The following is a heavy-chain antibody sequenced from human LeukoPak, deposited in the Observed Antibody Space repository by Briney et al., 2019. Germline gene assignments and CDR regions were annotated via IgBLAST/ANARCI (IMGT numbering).Heavy chain of an antibody. V-gene: IGHV3-21*01. D-gene: IGHD3-22*01. CDR3: AREAQPYYYDSSGYSY. J-gene: IGHJ4*02. CDR2: ISSSSSYI. Sequence: GGSLRLSCAASGFTFSSYAMHWVRQAPGKGLEWVSSISSSSSYIYYADSVKGRFTISRDNAKNSLYLQMNSLRAEDTAVYYCAREAQPYYYDSSGYSYWGQGTPVTVSS. CDR1: GFTFSSYA.